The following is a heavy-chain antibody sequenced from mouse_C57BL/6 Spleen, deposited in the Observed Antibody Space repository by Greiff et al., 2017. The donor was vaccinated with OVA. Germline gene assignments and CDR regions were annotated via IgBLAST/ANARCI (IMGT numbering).Heavy chain of an antibody. CDR1: GYTFTSYG. D-gene: IGHD1-1*01. J-gene: IGHJ3*01. V-gene: IGHV1-81*01. CDR3: ARRDGSSYLAWFAY. CDR2: IYPRSGNT. Sequence: QVQLQQSVAALARPGASVKLSCTASGYTFTSYGLRWLQQRTGQGLEWIGEIYPRSGNTYYNEKFKGKATLTADKSSRTAYMELRSLTSEDSAVYFCARRDGSSYLAWFAYWGQGTLVTVSA.